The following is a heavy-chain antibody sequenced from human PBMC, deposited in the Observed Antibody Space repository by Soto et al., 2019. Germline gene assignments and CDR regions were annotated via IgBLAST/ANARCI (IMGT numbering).Heavy chain of an antibody. CDR2: IIPIFGTA. Sequence: QVELVQSGAEVKKPGSSVKVSCQASEDTFRNYAISWVRQAPGQGLEWMGGIIPIFGTANYAQKCQGRVTITADTSANTVYLELSSLRSEDTAVNYCASTKYDSSAYYYWYLCLWGRGTLVTVSS. CDR3: ASTKYDSSAYYYWYLCL. CDR1: EDTFRNYA. D-gene: IGHD3-22*01. J-gene: IGHJ2*01. V-gene: IGHV1-69*06.